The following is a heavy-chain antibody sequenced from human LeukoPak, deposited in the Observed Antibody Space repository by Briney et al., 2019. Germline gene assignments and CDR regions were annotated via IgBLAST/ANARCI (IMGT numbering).Heavy chain of an antibody. CDR2: ISSSSSYI. Sequence: GGSLRPSCAASGFTFSSYSMNWVRQAPGKGLEWVSSISSSSSYIYYADSVKGRFTISRHNAKNSLYLQMHSLRAEDTAVYYCARRYYYDSSGYYDYWGQGTLVTVSS. CDR3: ARRYYYDSSGYYDY. D-gene: IGHD3-22*01. CDR1: GFTFSSYS. V-gene: IGHV3-21*01. J-gene: IGHJ4*01.